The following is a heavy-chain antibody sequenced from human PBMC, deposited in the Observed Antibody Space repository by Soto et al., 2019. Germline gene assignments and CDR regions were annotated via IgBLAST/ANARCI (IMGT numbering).Heavy chain of an antibody. CDR3: AKYCSSTSRLYYYYYMDV. CDR1: GFTFSSYW. D-gene: IGHD2-2*01. Sequence: GGSLRLSCAASGFTFSSYWMSWVRQAPGKGLEWVANIKQDGSEKYYVDSVKGRFTISRDNAKNSLYLQMNSLRAEDTAVYYCAKYCSSTSRLYYYYYMDVWGKGTTVTVSS. J-gene: IGHJ6*03. CDR2: IKQDGSEK. V-gene: IGHV3-7*01.